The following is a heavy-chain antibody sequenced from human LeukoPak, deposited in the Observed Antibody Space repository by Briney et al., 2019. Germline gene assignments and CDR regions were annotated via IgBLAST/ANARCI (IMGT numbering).Heavy chain of an antibody. D-gene: IGHD6-19*01. V-gene: IGHV3-30*02. CDR2: IRYDGSNK. J-gene: IGHJ4*02. CDR1: GFTFNSYG. CDR3: AKDRGSGWYHFDY. Sequence: GGSLRLSCAASGFTFNSYGMHWVRQAPGKGLEWVAFIRYDGSNKYYADSVKGRFTISRDSSKNTLYLQMNSLGAEDTAVYYCAKDRGSGWYHFDYWGQGTLVTVSS.